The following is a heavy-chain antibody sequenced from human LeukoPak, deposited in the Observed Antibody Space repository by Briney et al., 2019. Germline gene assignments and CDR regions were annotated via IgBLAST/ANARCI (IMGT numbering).Heavy chain of an antibody. CDR3: ARGDSYYTAMIY. D-gene: IGHD5-18*01. CDR1: GFTFSSYS. Sequence: PGGSLRLSCAASGFTFSSYSMNWVRQAPGKGLEWLSSISSSSSYIYYADSVKGRFTISRDNAKNSLYLQMNSLRAEDTAVYYCARGDSYYTAMIYWGQGTLVTVSS. CDR2: ISSSSSYI. J-gene: IGHJ4*02. V-gene: IGHV3-21*01.